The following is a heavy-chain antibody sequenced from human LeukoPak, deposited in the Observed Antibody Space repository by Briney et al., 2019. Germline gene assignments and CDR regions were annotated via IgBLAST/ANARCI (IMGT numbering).Heavy chain of an antibody. CDR2: IHYTGST. CDR1: GGSITGHY. D-gene: IGHD3-16*01. CDR3: ARLHALGAEEFDP. V-gene: IGHV4-59*11. Sequence: SGTLSLTCTVSGGSITGHYWSWIRQPPGKGLEWIGYIHYTGSTNYNPSLNSRITMSVDTPNNQFSLRLTSVTATDTAVYYCARLHALGAEEFDPWGQGALVTVSS. J-gene: IGHJ5*02.